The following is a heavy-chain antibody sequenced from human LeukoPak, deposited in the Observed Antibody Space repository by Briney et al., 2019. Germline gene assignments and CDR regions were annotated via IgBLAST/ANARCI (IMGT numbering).Heavy chain of an antibody. CDR3: ARDQYYDSSGYFH. CDR1: GGTFSSYA. V-gene: IGHV1-69*04. CDR2: IIPILGIA. Sequence: ASVKVSCKASGGTFSSYAISWVRQAPGQGLEWMGRIIPILGIANYAQKFQGRVTITADKSTSTAYMELSSLRSEDTAVYYCARDQYYDSSGYFHWGQGTLVTVSS. D-gene: IGHD3-22*01. J-gene: IGHJ4*02.